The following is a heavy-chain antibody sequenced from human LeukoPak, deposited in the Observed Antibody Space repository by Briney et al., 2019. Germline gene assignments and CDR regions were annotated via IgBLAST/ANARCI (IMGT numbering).Heavy chain of an antibody. CDR3: ATSSYDSSGYYFYDY. V-gene: IGHV1-69*13. CDR1: GGTFSSYA. Sequence: ASVKVSCKASGGTFSSYAISWVRQAPGQGLEWMGGIIPIFGTANYAQKFQGRVTNTADESTSTAYMELSSLRSEDTAVYYCATSSYDSSGYYFYDYWGQGPWSPSPQ. D-gene: IGHD3-22*01. CDR2: IIPIFGTA. J-gene: IGHJ4*02.